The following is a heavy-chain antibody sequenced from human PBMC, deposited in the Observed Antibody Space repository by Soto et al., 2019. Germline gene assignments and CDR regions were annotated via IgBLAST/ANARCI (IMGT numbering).Heavy chain of an antibody. CDR2: ISAYNGNT. V-gene: IGHV1-18*01. CDR1: GYTFTSYG. CDR3: ARDKHELLPGIEGQFDP. Sequence: ASVKVSCKASGYTFTSYGISWVRQAPGQGLEWMGWISAYNGNTNYAQKLQGRVTMTTDTSTSTAYMELRSLRSDDTAVYYCARDKHELLPGIEGQFDPWGQGTLVTVSS. D-gene: IGHD6-13*01. J-gene: IGHJ5*02.